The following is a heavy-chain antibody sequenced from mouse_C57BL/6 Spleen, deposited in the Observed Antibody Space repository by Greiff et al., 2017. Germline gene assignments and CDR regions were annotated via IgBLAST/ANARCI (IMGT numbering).Heavy chain of an antibody. J-gene: IGHJ1*03. V-gene: IGHV1-69*01. CDR1: GYTFTSYW. CDR2: IDPSDSYT. Sequence: QVQLQQPGAELVMPGASVKLSCKASGYTFTSYWMHWVKQRPGQGLEWIGEIDPSDSYTNYNQKFKGKSTLTVDKSSSTAYMQLSSLTSEDSAVYYCARSDSNYVGFDVWGTGTTVTVSA. CDR3: ARSDSNYVGFDV. D-gene: IGHD2-5*01.